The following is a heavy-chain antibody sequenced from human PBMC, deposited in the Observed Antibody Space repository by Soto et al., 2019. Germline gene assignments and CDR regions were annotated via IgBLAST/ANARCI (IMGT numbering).Heavy chain of an antibody. V-gene: IGHV4-39*01. CDR3: ARLVLALHDYGDPRVFDI. J-gene: IGHJ3*02. D-gene: IGHD4-17*01. Sequence: QLQLQESGPGLVKPSETLSLTCTVSGDSLRSNSYFWGWIRQSPGKGLEWIGSAFYSGSSYHNPSLKSRVTISVDTSKNQLSLRLSTVTAADTAIYYCARLVLALHDYGDPRVFDIWGQGTMVTVSS. CDR2: AFYSGSS. CDR1: GDSLRSNSYF.